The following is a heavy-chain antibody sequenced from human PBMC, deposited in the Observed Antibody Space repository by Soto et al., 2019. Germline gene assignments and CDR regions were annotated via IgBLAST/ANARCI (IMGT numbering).Heavy chain of an antibody. CDR2: IWYDGSKK. CDR3: ARVSSMGTTNELGY. D-gene: IGHD1-7*01. V-gene: IGHV3-33*01. CDR1: GFTFSSYG. J-gene: IGHJ4*02. Sequence: QVQLVESGGGVVQPGRSLRLSCAASGFTFSSYGMHWVRQAPGKGLEGVAVIWYDGSKKYYADSVKGRFTISRDNSKNTLYLQMNSLRAEDTAVYYCARVSSMGTTNELGYWGQGTLVTVSS.